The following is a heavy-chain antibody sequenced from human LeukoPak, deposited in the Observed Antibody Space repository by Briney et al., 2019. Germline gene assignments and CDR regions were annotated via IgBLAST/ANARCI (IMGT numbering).Heavy chain of an antibody. CDR1: GGSITSYY. CDR3: ARYTRGRNGMDV. V-gene: IGHV4-59*08. J-gene: IGHJ6*02. Sequence: SETLSLTCSVSGGSITSYYWSRIRQPPGKGLEWIAYIYYSGTTNYNPSLKSRVTISVDTSKNQFSLKVNSVTAADTAVYYCARYTRGRNGMDVWGQGTTVTVSS. CDR2: IYYSGTT. D-gene: IGHD1-26*01.